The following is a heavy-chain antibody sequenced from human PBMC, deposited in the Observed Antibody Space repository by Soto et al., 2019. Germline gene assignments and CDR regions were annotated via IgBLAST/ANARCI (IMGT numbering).Heavy chain of an antibody. D-gene: IGHD2-21*01. CDR1: GFTFSDFA. CDR2: IYGGGNGP. J-gene: IGHJ4*02. Sequence: EVQVLESGGGLVQPGGSLRLSCAATGFTFSDFAMSWVRQAPGKGLEWVSRIYGGGNGPHYADSVKGRVTISRDNSKNTLYLQMNSLRAEDTAVYYCAKMEGIDPWAYSCDYWGQGTLVTVSS. CDR3: AKMEGIDPWAYSCDY. V-gene: IGHV3-23*01.